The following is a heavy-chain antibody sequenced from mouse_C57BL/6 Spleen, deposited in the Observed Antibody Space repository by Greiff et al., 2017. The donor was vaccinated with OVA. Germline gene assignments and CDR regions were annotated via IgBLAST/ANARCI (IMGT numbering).Heavy chain of an antibody. CDR2: ISNGGGST. CDR1: GFTFSDYY. Sequence: EVMLVESGGGLVQPGGSLKLSCAASGFTFSDYYMYWVSQTPEKRLEWVAYISNGGGSTYYPDTVKGRFTISRDNAKNTLYLQMSRLKSEDTAMYYCARHDYWYFDVWGTGTTVTVSS. V-gene: IGHV5-12*01. J-gene: IGHJ1*03. CDR3: ARHDYWYFDV.